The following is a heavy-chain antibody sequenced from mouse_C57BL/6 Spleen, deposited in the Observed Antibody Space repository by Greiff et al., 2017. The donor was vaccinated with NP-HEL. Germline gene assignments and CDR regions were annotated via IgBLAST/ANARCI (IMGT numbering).Heavy chain of an antibody. Sequence: EVKLVESGGGLVKPGGSLKLSCAASGFTFSSYAMSWVRQTPEKRLEWVATISDGGSYTYYPDNVKGRFTISRDNAKNNLYLQMSHLKSEDTAMYYCARDRRGSSYGYFDVWGTGTTVTVSS. J-gene: IGHJ1*03. V-gene: IGHV5-4*01. CDR2: ISDGGSYT. CDR1: GFTFSSYA. D-gene: IGHD1-1*01. CDR3: ARDRRGSSYGYFDV.